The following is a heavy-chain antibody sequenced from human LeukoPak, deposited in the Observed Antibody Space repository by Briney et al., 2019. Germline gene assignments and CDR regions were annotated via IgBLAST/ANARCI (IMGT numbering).Heavy chain of an antibody. CDR1: GFTFSNYA. CDR3: KEVDY. J-gene: IGHJ4*02. Sequence: GGSLRLSCAASGFTFSNYAMHWVRQAPGKGLEWVAAISYDGSDKYYADSVKGRFTISRDNPKNTLYLQMNSLRVEDTAVYYCKEVDYWGQGTLVTVSS. V-gene: IGHV3-30*04. CDR2: ISYDGSDK.